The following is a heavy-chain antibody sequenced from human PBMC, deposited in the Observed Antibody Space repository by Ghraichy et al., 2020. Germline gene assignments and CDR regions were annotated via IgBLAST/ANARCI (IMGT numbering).Heavy chain of an antibody. CDR3: ARHGAYRFDY. CDR1: GGSISSSSYY. CDR2: FYYSGDT. V-gene: IGHV4-39*01. D-gene: IGHD5-18*01. J-gene: IGHJ4*02. Sequence: SKTLSLTCTVSGGSISSSSYYWGWVRQPPGKGLEWIGSFYYSGDTYYNPSLKSRLTISVDTSKNQLSLKLTSVTAADAAVYYCARHGAYRFDYWGQGTLVTVS.